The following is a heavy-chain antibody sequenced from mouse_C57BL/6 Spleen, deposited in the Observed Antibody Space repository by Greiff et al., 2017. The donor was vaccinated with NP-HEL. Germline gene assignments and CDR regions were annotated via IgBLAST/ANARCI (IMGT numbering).Heavy chain of an antibody. CDR3: AREKSWDSWFAY. J-gene: IGHJ3*01. Sequence: QVQLKQSGTELVKPGASVKLSCKASGYTFTSYGMHWVKQRPGQGLEWIGNINPSNGGTNYNEKFKSKATLTVDKSSSTAYMQLSSLTSEDSAVYYCAREKSWDSWFAYWGQGTLVTVSA. D-gene: IGHD4-1*01. CDR2: INPSNGGT. V-gene: IGHV1-53*01. CDR1: GYTFTSYG.